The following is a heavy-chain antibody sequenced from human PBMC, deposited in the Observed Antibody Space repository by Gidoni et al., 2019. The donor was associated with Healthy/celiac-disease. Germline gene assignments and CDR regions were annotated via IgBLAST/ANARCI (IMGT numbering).Heavy chain of an antibody. CDR1: GFTFDDYG. Sequence: EVQLVESGGGVVRPGGSLRLSCAASGFTFDDYGMSWVRQAPGKGLEWVSGINGNGGSTGYADSVKGRFTISRDNAKNSLYLQMNSLRAEDTALYYCARGVPATKPNYYYGMDVWGQGTTVTVSS. J-gene: IGHJ6*02. CDR3: ARGVPATKPNYYYGMDV. CDR2: INGNGGST. V-gene: IGHV3-20*04.